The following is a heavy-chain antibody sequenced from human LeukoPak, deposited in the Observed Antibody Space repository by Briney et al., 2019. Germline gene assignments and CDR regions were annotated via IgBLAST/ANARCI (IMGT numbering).Heavy chain of an antibody. J-gene: IGHJ2*01. V-gene: IGHV3-30-3*01. Sequence: GRSLRLSCAASGFTFSSYAMHWVRQAPGKGLEWVAVISYDGSNKYYADSVKGRFTISRDNSKNTLYLQMNSLRAEDTAVYYCARDEGKDKMATISIWTPDWYFDLWGRGTLVTVSS. CDR1: GFTFSSYA. CDR3: ARDEGKDKMATISIWTPDWYFDL. CDR2: ISYDGSNK. D-gene: IGHD5-24*01.